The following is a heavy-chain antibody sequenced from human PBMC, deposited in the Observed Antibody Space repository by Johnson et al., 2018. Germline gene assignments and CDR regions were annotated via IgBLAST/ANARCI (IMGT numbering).Heavy chain of an antibody. CDR3: ARGYCTNGVCYTSYYYGMDV. CDR2: MNPNSGNT. J-gene: IGHJ6*02. V-gene: IGHV1-8*01. CDR1: GYTFTSYD. Sequence: QVQLVESGAEVKKPGASVKVSCKASGYTFTSYDINWVRQATGQGLEWMGWMNPNSGNTGYAQKFQGRVTMTRDTSTSTVYMELSSLRSEDTAVYYCARGYCTNGVCYTSYYYGMDVWGQGTTVTVSS. D-gene: IGHD2-8*01.